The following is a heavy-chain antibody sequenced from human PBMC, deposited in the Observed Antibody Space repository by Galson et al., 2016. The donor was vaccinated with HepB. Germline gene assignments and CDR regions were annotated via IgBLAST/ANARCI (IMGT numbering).Heavy chain of an antibody. CDR1: GFTFRSYT. J-gene: IGHJ3*02. V-gene: IGHV3-23*01. Sequence: SLRLSCAASGFTFRSYTMSWVRQAPGKGVEWVSAISGSGVGTYYADSVKGRFTISRDNSKNTLYLQMNSLRAEDTAVYYCAKDDDDYNDAFDIWGQGTMVTVSS. CDR2: ISGSGVGT. CDR3: AKDDDDYNDAFDI. D-gene: IGHD5-24*01.